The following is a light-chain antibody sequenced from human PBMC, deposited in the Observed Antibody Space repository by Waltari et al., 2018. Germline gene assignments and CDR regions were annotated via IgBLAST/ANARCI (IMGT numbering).Light chain of an antibody. CDR2: LESSGSY. J-gene: IGLJ3*02. Sequence: QPVLTQSSSASASLGSSVKLTCTLNSGHSSYIIAWHQQQPGKAPRYLLKLESSGSYNKGMGVPDRFSGSSSGADRYLTVSTLQAECEADYYCETWHSKTRVFGGGTKLTVL. V-gene: IGLV4-60*03. CDR3: ETWHSKTRV. CDR1: SGHSSYI.